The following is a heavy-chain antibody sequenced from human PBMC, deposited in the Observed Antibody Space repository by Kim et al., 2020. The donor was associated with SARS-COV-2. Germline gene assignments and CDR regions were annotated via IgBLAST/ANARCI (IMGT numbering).Heavy chain of an antibody. D-gene: IGHD6-13*01. CDR2: ISAYNGNT. V-gene: IGHV1-18*01. Sequence: ASVKVSCKASGYTFTSYGISWVRQAPGQGLEGMGWISAYNGNTNYAQKLQGRVTMTTDTSTSTAYMELRSLRSDDTAVYYCARERIGIAAAGPVDYWGQGTLVTVSS. CDR3: ARERIGIAAAGPVDY. CDR1: GYTFTSYG. J-gene: IGHJ4*02.